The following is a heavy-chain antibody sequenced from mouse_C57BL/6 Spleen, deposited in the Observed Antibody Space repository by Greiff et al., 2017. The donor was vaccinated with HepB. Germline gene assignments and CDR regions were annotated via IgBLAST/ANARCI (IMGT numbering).Heavy chain of an antibody. CDR3: ASQGLDYGSSYDAMDY. CDR1: GYTFTSYW. V-gene: IGHV1-55*01. Sequence: QVQLQQPGAELVKPGASVKMSCKASGYTFTSYWITWVKQRPGQGLEWIGDIYPGSGSTNYNEKFKSKATLTVDTSSSTAYMQLSSLTSEDSAVYCSASQGLDYGSSYDAMDYWGQGTSVTVSS. J-gene: IGHJ4*01. CDR2: IYPGSGST. D-gene: IGHD1-1*01.